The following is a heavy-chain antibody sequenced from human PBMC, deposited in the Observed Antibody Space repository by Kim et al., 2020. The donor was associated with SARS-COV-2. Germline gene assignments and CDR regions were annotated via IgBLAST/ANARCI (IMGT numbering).Heavy chain of an antibody. CDR1: GFTFSSYA. V-gene: IGHV3-23*01. CDR2: ISGSGGST. Sequence: GGSLRLSCAASGFTFSSYAMSWVRQAPGKGLEWVSAISGSGGSTYYADSVKGRFTISRDNSKNTLYLQMNSLRAEDTAVYYCAKGGMVRGVIITIRNAFPPYYWGQGTLVTVSS. J-gene: IGHJ4*02. CDR3: AKGGMVRGVIITIRNAFPPYY. D-gene: IGHD3-10*01.